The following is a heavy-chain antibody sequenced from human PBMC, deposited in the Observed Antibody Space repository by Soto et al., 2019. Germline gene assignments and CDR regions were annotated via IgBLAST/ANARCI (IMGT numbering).Heavy chain of an antibody. CDR3: ARDLYYRSSRSFDHDAFDI. CDR2: ISPHNDRT. J-gene: IGHJ3*02. Sequence: QVQLVQSGAYVKKPGASVKVSCKASGYNFTSYGISWVRQTPGQGLEWMGWISPHNDRTKYVRRFQDRVTMTTETPTSTVYMELGSLGSDDTAVSYCARDLYYRSSRSFDHDAFDIWGQGTVVTVSS. D-gene: IGHD6-19*01. CDR1: GYNFTSYG. V-gene: IGHV1-18*01.